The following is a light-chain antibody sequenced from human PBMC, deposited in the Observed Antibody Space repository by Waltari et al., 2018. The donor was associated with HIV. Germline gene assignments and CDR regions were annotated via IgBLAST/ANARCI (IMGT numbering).Light chain of an antibody. Sequence: QSVLTQPPSASGAPGQRVTSSRSGSRPNIGGNTVNWYQQLPGTAPNVLIDSISQRHSGVPERFSGSESGTSDSLAISGLQSEDEADYDCETWDDRLNGVIFGRGTKVTVL. J-gene: IGLJ2*01. V-gene: IGLV1-44*01. CDR3: ETWDDRLNGVI. CDR1: RPNIGGNT. CDR2: SIS.